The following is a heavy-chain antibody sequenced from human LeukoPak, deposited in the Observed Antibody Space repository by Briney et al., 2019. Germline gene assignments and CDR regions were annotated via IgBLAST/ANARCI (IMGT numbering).Heavy chain of an antibody. Sequence: PSETLSLTCAVYGGSFCGCYWSWIRQPPGKGLEWIGEINHSGSTNYNPSLKSRVTISVDTSKNQFSLKLSSVTAADTAVYYCARGPSYTMVRGVITNLDYWGQGTLVTVSS. CDR2: INHSGST. CDR1: GGSFCGCY. V-gene: IGHV4-34*01. J-gene: IGHJ4*02. D-gene: IGHD3-10*01. CDR3: ARGPSYTMVRGVITNLDY.